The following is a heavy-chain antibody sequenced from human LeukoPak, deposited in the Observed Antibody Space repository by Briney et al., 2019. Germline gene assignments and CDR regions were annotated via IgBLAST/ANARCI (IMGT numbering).Heavy chain of an antibody. J-gene: IGHJ4*02. Sequence: GGSLRLSCAASGFTFSSYAMSWVRQAPGKGLEWVSAISSSGGSTYYADSVKGRFTISRDNSKNTLYLQMNSLRAEDTAVYYCAKDLAYRGGDCYSEPHYWGQGTLVAVSS. D-gene: IGHD2-21*02. CDR3: AKDLAYRGGDCYSEPHY. V-gene: IGHV3-23*01. CDR1: GFTFSSYA. CDR2: ISSSGGST.